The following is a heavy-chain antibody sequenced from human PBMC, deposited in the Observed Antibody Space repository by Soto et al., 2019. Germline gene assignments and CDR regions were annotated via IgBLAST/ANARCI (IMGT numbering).Heavy chain of an antibody. V-gene: IGHV3-23*01. CDR1: GFTFSSYA. CDR3: ANDHELNY. Sequence: EVQLLESGGGLVQPGGSLRLSCAASGFTFSSYAMSWFRQAPGTGLEWVSAISGSGGSTYYADSVKGRFTISRDNSKNSLYLQMTSLRAEDTAVYYCANDHELNYWGQGTLVTVSS. CDR2: ISGSGGST. J-gene: IGHJ4*02. D-gene: IGHD1-26*01.